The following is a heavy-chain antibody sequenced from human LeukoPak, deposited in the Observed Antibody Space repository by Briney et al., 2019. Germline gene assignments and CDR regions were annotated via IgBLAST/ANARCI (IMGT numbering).Heavy chain of an antibody. J-gene: IGHJ4*02. V-gene: IGHV1-18*01. CDR3: ARVGSGLRFLEWLTFFDY. D-gene: IGHD3-3*01. Sequence: ASVKVSCKASGGTFSSYAISWVRQAPGQGLEWMGWISAYNGNTNYAQKLQGRVTMTTDTSTSTAYMELRSLRSDDTAVYYCARVGSGLRFLEWLTFFDYWGQGTLVTVFS. CDR1: GGTFSSYA. CDR2: ISAYNGNT.